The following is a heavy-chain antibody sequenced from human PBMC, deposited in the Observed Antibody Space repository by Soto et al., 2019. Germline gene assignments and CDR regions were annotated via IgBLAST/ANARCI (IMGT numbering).Heavy chain of an antibody. CDR1: GYSFTSYW. CDR2: IYPGDSDT. D-gene: IGHD2-2*01. J-gene: IGHJ4*02. CDR3: AAGEGYCSSTSCYGSY. V-gene: IGHV5-51*01. Sequence: GESLKISCKGSGYSFTSYWIGWVRQMPGKGLEWMGIIYPGDSDTRYSPSFQGQVTISADKSISTAYLQWSSLKASDTAMYYCAAGEGYCSSTSCYGSYWGQGTLVTVSS.